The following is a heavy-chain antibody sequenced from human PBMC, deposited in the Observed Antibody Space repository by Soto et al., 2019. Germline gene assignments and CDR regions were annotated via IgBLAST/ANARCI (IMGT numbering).Heavy chain of an antibody. V-gene: IGHV4-31*03. Sequence: QVELQESGPGLVKPSQTLSLSCTVSGGSISSGGYYWSWIRQHPGKGLEWIGYIYDSGSTYYNPSLKSRVIISVDTSKNQFSLKLSSVTAADTAVYYCASQATGWYPVYWGQGTLVTVSS. D-gene: IGHD6-19*01. J-gene: IGHJ4*02. CDR1: GGSISSGGYY. CDR3: ASQATGWYPVY. CDR2: IYDSGST.